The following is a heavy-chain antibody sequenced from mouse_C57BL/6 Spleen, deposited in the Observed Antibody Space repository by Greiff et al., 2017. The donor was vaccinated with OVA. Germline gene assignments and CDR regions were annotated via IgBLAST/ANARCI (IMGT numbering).Heavy chain of an antibody. CDR3: ENHGSTYSNYDYFDY. Sequence: EVQGVESGGDLVTPGGSLKLSCAASGFTFSSYGMSWVRQTPDKRLEWVATISSGGSYTYYPESVKGRFTFSRDKAKNTLYLPMGSLKSEETAMDYGENHGSTYSNYDYFDYWGQGTTLTVSS. CDR2: ISSGGSYT. J-gene: IGHJ2*01. D-gene: IGHD2-5*01. V-gene: IGHV5-6*01. CDR1: GFTFSSYG.